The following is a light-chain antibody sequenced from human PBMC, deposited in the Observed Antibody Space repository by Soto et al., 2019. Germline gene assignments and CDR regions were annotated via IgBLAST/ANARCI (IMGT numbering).Light chain of an antibody. CDR2: GSS. CDR3: QQYNNWWT. V-gene: IGKV3-15*01. J-gene: IGKJ1*01. CDR1: QSVSSN. Sequence: EIVMTQSPATLSVSPGERATLSCRASQSVSSNLAWYQQKPGQAPRLLIYGSSTRATGIPARFSGSGSGTDFTLTISSLQSEDFAVYYCQQYNNWWTVGQGTKVDIK.